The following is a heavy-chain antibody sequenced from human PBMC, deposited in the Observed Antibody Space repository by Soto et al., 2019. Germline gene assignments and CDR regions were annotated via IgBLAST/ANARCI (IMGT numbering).Heavy chain of an antibody. CDR3: ARGAPRGSGSRRWGFDY. V-gene: IGHV1-69*01. Sequence: QVHLVQSGAAVKKPGSSVRVSRKASGDTLSSYAFSWVRQAPGQGLEWMGGIIPFLGTANYAQKFQGRVTITADESTATAYMELSSLRSEDTAVYYCARGAPRGSGSRRWGFDYWGQGTLVTVSS. D-gene: IGHD3-10*01. CDR1: GDTLSSYA. J-gene: IGHJ4*02. CDR2: IIPFLGTA.